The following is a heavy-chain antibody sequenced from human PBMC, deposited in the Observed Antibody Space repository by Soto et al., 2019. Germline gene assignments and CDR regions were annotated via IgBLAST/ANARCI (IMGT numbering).Heavy chain of an antibody. D-gene: IGHD2-21*02. V-gene: IGHV3-7*01. CDR3: ARAGYCGPGCYYYFDY. CDR1: GFTFGSYW. CDR2: IKPDGSAT. J-gene: IGHJ4*02. Sequence: EVQLVESGGGLVQPGGSPRLSCAVSGFTFGSYWMNWVRLIPGKGLEWVAYIKPDGSATYYVDSVKGRFTISRDNAKNSLYLQMHSLRVEDTSVYYCARAGYCGPGCYYYFDYWGQGTLVTVSS.